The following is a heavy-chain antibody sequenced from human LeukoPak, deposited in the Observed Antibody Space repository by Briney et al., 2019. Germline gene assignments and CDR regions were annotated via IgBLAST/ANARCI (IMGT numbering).Heavy chain of an antibody. CDR2: INWNGGST. CDR1: GFTFSSYG. CDR3: AKPDSSGYYSAVYDY. Sequence: GGSLRLSCAASGFTFSSYGMTWVRQAPGKGLEWVSGINWNGGSTGYADSVKGRFTISRDNSKNTLYLQMNSLRAEDTAVYYCAKPDSSGYYSAVYDYWGQGTLVTVSS. J-gene: IGHJ4*02. D-gene: IGHD3-22*01. V-gene: IGHV3-20*04.